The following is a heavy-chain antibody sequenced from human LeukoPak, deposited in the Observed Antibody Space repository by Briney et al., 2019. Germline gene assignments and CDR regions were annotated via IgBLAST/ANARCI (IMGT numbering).Heavy chain of an antibody. Sequence: SETLSLTCAVSAYSINSGYYWGWIRQPPGKGLEWIGSIYHSGNTYYNPSLKSRVTISVDTSKNQFSLKLSSVTAADTAVYYFARDSTTVDLPYYYYMDVWGKGTTVTVS. CDR1: AYSINSGYY. D-gene: IGHD4-17*01. J-gene: IGHJ6*03. CDR2: IYHSGNT. V-gene: IGHV4-38-2*02. CDR3: ARDSTTVDLPYYYYMDV.